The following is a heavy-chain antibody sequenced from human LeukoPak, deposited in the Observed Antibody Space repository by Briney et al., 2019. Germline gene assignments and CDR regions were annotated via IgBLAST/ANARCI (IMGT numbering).Heavy chain of an antibody. CDR2: ISGSGGST. J-gene: IGHJ3*02. CDR3: AKCKTPYGLVLYVDFDI. V-gene: IGHV3-23*01. D-gene: IGHD3-10*01. Sequence: GGSLRLSCAASGFTFSSYAMSWVRQAPGKGLEWVSDISGSGGSTYYADSVKGRFTISRDNSKNPLYLQMNSLRAEDMAVCYCAKCKTPYGLVLYVDFDIWGKGTMVTVSS. CDR1: GFTFSSYA.